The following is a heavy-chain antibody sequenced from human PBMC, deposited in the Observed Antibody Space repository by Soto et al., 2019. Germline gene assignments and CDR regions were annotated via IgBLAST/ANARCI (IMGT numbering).Heavy chain of an antibody. CDR2: VFPFLNTP. CDR1: GGTLSSHV. V-gene: IGHV1-69*01. J-gene: IGHJ6*02. Sequence: QVQLVQSGAEVKKPGSSVKVSCKASGGTLSSHVISWVRQAPGQGLEWMGGVFPFLNTPNYGQRFQGRVTFSVEDSTTTAYMELSSLRSDDTAVYYCARAWLATMDYYLYGVDVWGQGTTVTVS. D-gene: IGHD6-19*01. CDR3: ARAWLATMDYYLYGVDV.